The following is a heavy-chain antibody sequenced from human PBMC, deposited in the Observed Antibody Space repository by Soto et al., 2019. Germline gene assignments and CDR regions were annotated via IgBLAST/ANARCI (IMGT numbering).Heavy chain of an antibody. V-gene: IGHV4-34*01. J-gene: IGHJ4*02. D-gene: IGHD1-26*01. Sequence: PSETLSLTCTVSGGSLNCLYWSWIRQAPGKGLEWIGEINRSGGTNFDPSLKSRVTISVDTSKNQFSLNLASVTAADTAVYYCARAPMVGATFFDYWGQGSQVTVSS. CDR2: INRSGGT. CDR1: GGSLNCLY. CDR3: ARAPMVGATFFDY.